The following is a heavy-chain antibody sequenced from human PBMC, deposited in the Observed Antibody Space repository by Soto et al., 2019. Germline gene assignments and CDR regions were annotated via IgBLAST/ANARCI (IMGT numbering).Heavy chain of an antibody. V-gene: IGHV4-59*01. CDR1: GASISSYY. Sequence: SETLSLTCTVSGASISSYYWSWIRQPPGKGLEWIGYIYYTGSTNYNPSLKSRVTISVDTSKNQFSLKLSSVTAADTAVYYCARENGYSTFDIWGQGTMVTVSS. CDR2: IYYTGST. CDR3: ARENGYSTFDI. J-gene: IGHJ3*02. D-gene: IGHD3-22*01.